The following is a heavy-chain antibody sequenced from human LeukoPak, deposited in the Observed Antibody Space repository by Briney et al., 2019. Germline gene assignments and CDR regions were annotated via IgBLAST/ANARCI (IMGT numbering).Heavy chain of an antibody. CDR2: ISSRSSYI. V-gene: IGHV3-21*01. CDR3: ARNKGWELPAELDS. J-gene: IGHJ4*02. Sequence: GGSLRLSCVASEFIFSGFNIHWVRQAPGKGLQWVSSISSRSSYIYYADSVKGRFTLSRDNAKNSLYLQMNSLRAEDTAFYYCARNKGWELPAELDSWGQGILVTVSS. CDR1: EFIFSGFN. D-gene: IGHD2-15*01.